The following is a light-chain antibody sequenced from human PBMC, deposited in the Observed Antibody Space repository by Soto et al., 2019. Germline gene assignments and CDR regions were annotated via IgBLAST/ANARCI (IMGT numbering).Light chain of an antibody. CDR1: SSNIGAGYD. CDR3: QSYDSSLSAL. V-gene: IGLV1-40*01. CDR2: VNS. Sequence: QSVLTQPPSVSGAPGQRVTISCTGSSSNIGAGYDVHWYQQLPGTAPKLLIYVNSNRPSGVPDRFSGSKSGTSASLAITGLQAEDVADYYCQSYDSSLSALFGGGTKLTVL. J-gene: IGLJ3*02.